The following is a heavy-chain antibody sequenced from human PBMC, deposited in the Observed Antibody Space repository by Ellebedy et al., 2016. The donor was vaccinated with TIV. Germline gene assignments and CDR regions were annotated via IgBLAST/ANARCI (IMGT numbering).Heavy chain of an antibody. V-gene: IGHV1-69*13. J-gene: IGHJ3*02. CDR2: FIPLFGTA. Sequence: ASVKVSCXASGGTFSSYATSWVRQTPGQGLELMGGFIPLFGTANYAQKFQGRVTITADDSTSTAYMELSSLRSEDTAVYYCAKKYGDPPDIDLDAFDIWGQGTMVTVSS. CDR1: GGTFSSYA. CDR3: AKKYGDPPDIDLDAFDI. D-gene: IGHD2-15*01.